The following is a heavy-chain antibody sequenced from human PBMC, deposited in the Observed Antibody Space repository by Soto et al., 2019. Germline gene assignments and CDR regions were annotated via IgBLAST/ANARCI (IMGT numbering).Heavy chain of an antibody. CDR3: ARVWFGESSWFDP. CDR1: GGSITIGGYC. D-gene: IGHD3-10*01. V-gene: IGHV4-30-2*01. Sequence: SATLSLTCTVSGGSITIGGYCWSWIRQPPGQGLEWIGYICHSGNTYYNPSLKSRVTTSLDRSKNQFSLNLSSVTAADTAVYYCARVWFGESSWFDPWGQGTLVTVSS. CDR2: ICHSGNT. J-gene: IGHJ5*02.